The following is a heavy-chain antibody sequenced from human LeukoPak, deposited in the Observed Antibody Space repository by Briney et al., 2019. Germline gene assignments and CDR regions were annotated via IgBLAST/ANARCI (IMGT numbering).Heavy chain of an antibody. Sequence: ASVKVSCKGSGGTFSSYAISWVRQAPGQGLEWMGGIIPIFGTANYAQKFQGRVTITADESTSTAYMELSSLRSEDTAVYYCARARITIFGVVIGAFDIWGQGTMVTVSS. J-gene: IGHJ3*02. V-gene: IGHV1-69*13. CDR1: GGTFSSYA. CDR3: ARARITIFGVVIGAFDI. D-gene: IGHD3-3*01. CDR2: IIPIFGTA.